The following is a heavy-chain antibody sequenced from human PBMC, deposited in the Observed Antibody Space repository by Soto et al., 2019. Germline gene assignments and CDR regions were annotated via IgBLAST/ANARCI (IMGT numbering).Heavy chain of an antibody. CDR1: GGSFSGYY. CDR2: INHSGST. V-gene: IGHV4-34*01. CDR3: ARGLQQPPRYMDV. D-gene: IGHD6-13*01. J-gene: IGHJ6*03. Sequence: SETLSLTCAVYGGSFSGYYWSWIRQPPGKGLEWIGEINHSGSTNYSPSLKSRVTISVDTSKNQFSLKLSSVTAADTAVYYCARGLQQPPRYMDVWGKGTTVTVSS.